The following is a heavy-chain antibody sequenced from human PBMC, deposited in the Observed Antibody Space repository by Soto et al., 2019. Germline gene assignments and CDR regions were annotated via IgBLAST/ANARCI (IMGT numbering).Heavy chain of an antibody. CDR3: ARGPGRGWYDY. CDR2: INYNGST. D-gene: IGHD6-19*01. CDR1: GGSISRGGYY. V-gene: IGHV4-31*03. Sequence: QVQLQESGPGLVKPSPTLSLTCTFSGGSISRGGYYWSWIRQHPGKGLEWIGYINYNGSTYYNPSLKSRVTISVGTSKNQFSMKLSSVTAADTAVYYGARGPGRGWYDYWGQGTLVTVSS. J-gene: IGHJ4*02.